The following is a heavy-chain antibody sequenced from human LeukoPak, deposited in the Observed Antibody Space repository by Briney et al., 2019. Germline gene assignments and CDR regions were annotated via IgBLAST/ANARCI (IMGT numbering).Heavy chain of an antibody. D-gene: IGHD3-22*01. CDR1: GYTFTGCY. V-gene: IGHV1-2*02. J-gene: IGHJ4*02. Sequence: ASVKVSCKASGYTFTGCYMHWVRQAPGQGLEWMGWINPNSGGTNYAQKFQGRVTMTRDTSISTAYMELSRLRSDDTAVYYCARAQYYYDSSGYSDYWGQGTLVTVSS. CDR2: INPNSGGT. CDR3: ARAQYYYDSSGYSDY.